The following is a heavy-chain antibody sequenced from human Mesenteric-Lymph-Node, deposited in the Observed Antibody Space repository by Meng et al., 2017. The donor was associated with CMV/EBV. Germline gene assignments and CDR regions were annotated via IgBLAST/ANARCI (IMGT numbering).Heavy chain of an antibody. CDR1: GGSLSSDNYY. V-gene: IGHV4-61*01. D-gene: IGHD3-3*01. Sequence: SGGSLSSDNYYWSWIRQPPGKRLEWIGYIYYSGSTNYNPSLKSRVTISVDTSKNQFSLKLTSVTAADTAVYYCARDFGVATTSGRFDPWGQGTLVTVSS. CDR3: ARDFGVATTSGRFDP. J-gene: IGHJ5*02. CDR2: IYYSGST.